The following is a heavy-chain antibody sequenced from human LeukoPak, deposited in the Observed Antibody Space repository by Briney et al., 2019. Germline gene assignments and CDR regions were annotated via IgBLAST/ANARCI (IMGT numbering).Heavy chain of an antibody. Sequence: GGSLRLSCATSGFTFNSEPVNWVRQAPGKGLDWVAHIRSDSKTIVYADSVKGRFTISRDNAKNSLSLQMNSLRAEDTAVYFCARDYNWAFDYWGQGILVTVAS. CDR2: IRSDSKTI. D-gene: IGHD1-20*01. V-gene: IGHV3-48*01. CDR3: ARDYNWAFDY. J-gene: IGHJ4*02. CDR1: GFTFNSEP.